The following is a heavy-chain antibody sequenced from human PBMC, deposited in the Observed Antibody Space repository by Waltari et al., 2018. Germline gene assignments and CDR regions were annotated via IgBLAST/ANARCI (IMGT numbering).Heavy chain of an antibody. CDR2: INRGSTI. CDR3: VSGPSVDYSTPVPFYL. J-gene: IGHJ2*01. D-gene: IGHD4-4*01. CDR1: GFDCSNHW. Sequence: EVRLVESGGGIVQPGETIKLSCATIGFDCSNHWMRCVRQFPGNGPMWVARINRGSTIGYDDSVRGRFTIFRDSSTTTLSLQMRSLTGEDTSFYYFVSGPSVDYSTPVPFYLWGHGTLVTVSS. V-gene: IGHV3-74*01.